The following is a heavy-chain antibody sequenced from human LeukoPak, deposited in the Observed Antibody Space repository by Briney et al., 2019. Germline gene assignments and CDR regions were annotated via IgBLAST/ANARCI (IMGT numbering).Heavy chain of an antibody. J-gene: IGHJ4*02. CDR3: ARGPVEWHYGSGSYSY. V-gene: IGHV1-46*01. Sequence: ASVKVSCKASGYTFTSYYMHWVRQAPGQGLEWMGIINPSAGSTSYAQKFQGRVTMTRDMSTTTVYMELSSLRSEDTAVYYCARGPVEWHYGSGSYSYWGQGTLVTVSS. D-gene: IGHD3-10*01. CDR1: GYTFTSYY. CDR2: INPSAGST.